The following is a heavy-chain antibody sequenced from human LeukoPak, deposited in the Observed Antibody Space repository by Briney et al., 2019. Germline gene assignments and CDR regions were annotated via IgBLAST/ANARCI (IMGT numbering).Heavy chain of an antibody. V-gene: IGHV3-49*03. CDR1: GFTFTSYW. CDR2: IRSKAYGGTT. D-gene: IGHD6-19*01. CDR3: TRESTGSGWFEYYYYMDV. Sequence: GGSLRLSCAASGFTFTSYWMSWFRQAPGKGLEWVGFIRSKAYGGTTEYAASVEGRFTISRDDSKSIAYLQMNSLKTEDTAVYYCTRESTGSGWFEYYYYMDVWGKGTTVTVSS. J-gene: IGHJ6*03.